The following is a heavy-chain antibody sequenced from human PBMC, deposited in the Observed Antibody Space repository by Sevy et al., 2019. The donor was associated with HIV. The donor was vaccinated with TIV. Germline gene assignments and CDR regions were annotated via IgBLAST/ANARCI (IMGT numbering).Heavy chain of an antibody. CDR2: IYYSGGT. V-gene: IGHV4-59*01. Sequence: SETLSLTCIVSGDSISTYYWNWIRQTPRKRLEWIGYIYYSGGTNYNPSLKSRVTISVDTSKNQFSLKLSSVTAADTAVYYCARGRYSYGYWREFDYWGQGTLVTVSS. D-gene: IGHD5-18*01. CDR3: ARGRYSYGYWREFDY. J-gene: IGHJ4*02. CDR1: GDSISTYY.